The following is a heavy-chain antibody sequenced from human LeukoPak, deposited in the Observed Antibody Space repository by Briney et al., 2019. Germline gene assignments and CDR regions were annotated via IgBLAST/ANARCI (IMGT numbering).Heavy chain of an antibody. D-gene: IGHD6-13*01. CDR1: GFTFSSYA. CDR2: ISYDGSNK. Sequence: PGRSLRLSCAASGFTFSSYAMHWVRQAPGKGLEWVAVISYDGSNKYYADSVKGRFTISRDNSKNTLYLQMNSLRADDTAIYYCARDRAAKARVGGMDVWGQGTTVIVSS. CDR3: ARDRAAKARVGGMDV. V-gene: IGHV3-30-3*01. J-gene: IGHJ6*02.